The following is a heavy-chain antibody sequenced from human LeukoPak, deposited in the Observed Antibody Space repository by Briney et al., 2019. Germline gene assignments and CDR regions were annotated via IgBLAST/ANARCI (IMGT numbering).Heavy chain of an antibody. Sequence: GGSLRLSYAASGFTFSSYAMSWVRQAPGKGLEWVSAISGSGGSTYYADSVKGRFTISRDNAQNTLYLQMNSLRAEDTAVYYCARGAWTAYYLDYWGQGTLVTVSS. V-gene: IGHV3-23*01. CDR1: GFTFSSYA. J-gene: IGHJ4*02. D-gene: IGHD3/OR15-3a*01. CDR2: ISGSGGST. CDR3: ARGAWTAYYLDY.